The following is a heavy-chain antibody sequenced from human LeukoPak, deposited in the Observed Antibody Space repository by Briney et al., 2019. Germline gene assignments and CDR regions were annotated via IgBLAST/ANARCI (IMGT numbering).Heavy chain of an antibody. CDR2: ISSSGSTI. V-gene: IGHV3-11*01. Sequence: GGSLRLSCAASGFTFSDYYMSWIRQAPGKGLEWVSYISSSGSTIYYADSVKGRFTISRDNSKNTLYLQMNSLRAEDTAVYYCAKDLTMIVVAIFDYWGQGTLVTVSS. CDR1: GFTFSDYY. J-gene: IGHJ4*02. CDR3: AKDLTMIVVAIFDY. D-gene: IGHD3-22*01.